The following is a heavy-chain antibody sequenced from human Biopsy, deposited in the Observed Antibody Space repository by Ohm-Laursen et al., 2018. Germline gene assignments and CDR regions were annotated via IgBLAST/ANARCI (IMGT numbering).Heavy chain of an antibody. Sequence: ETLSLTCTVSRGSISSYYWSWIRQPPGKGLEWIGHISYTGYTSYNASLKSRVTISVDTSRNHFSLRLSSLTAADTAVYYCARGSNDFGGLYFPRWGQGTLLTVSS. CDR1: RGSISSYY. J-gene: IGHJ4*02. CDR2: ISYTGYT. D-gene: IGHD4-23*01. CDR3: ARGSNDFGGLYFPR. V-gene: IGHV4-59*01.